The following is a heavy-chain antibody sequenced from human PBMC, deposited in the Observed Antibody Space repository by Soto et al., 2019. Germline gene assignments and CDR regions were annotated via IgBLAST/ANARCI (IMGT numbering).Heavy chain of an antibody. CDR3: AREGRFLDDYYYGMDV. CDR1: GGSISSYY. J-gene: IGHJ6*02. CDR2: IYYSGST. V-gene: IGHV4-59*01. D-gene: IGHD3-3*01. Sequence: PSETLSLTCTVSGGSISSYYWSWIRQPPGKGLEWIGYIYYSGSTNYNPSLKSRVTISVDTSKNQFSLKLSSVTAADTAVYYCAREGRFLDDYYYGMDVWGQGTTVTVSS.